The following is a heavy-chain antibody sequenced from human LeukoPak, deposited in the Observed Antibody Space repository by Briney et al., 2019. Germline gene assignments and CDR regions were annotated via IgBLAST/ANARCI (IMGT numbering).Heavy chain of an antibody. J-gene: IGHJ4*02. CDR1: GFTFSSYA. V-gene: IGHV3-30*04. D-gene: IGHD3-22*01. Sequence: GGSLRLSCAASGFTFSSYAMHWVRQAPGKGLEWVAVISYDGSNKYYADSVKGRFTISRDNSKNTLYLQMNSLRAEDTAVYYCARERFDYYDSSGYYYPYYFDYWGQGTLVTVCS. CDR2: ISYDGSNK. CDR3: ARERFDYYDSSGYYYPYYFDY.